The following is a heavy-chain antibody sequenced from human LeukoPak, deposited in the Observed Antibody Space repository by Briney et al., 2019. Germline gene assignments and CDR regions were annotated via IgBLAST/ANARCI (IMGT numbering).Heavy chain of an antibody. CDR2: IIPIFGTA. CDR3: ARGVDRYNWNNYY. D-gene: IGHD1/OR15-1a*01. Sequence: GATVKVSCKASGYTFTSYGISWVRQAPGQGLEWMGGIIPIFGTANYAQKFQGRVTITADESTSTAYMELSSLRSEDTAVYYCARGVDRYNWNNYYWGQGTLVTVSS. CDR1: GYTFTSYG. V-gene: IGHV1-69*13. J-gene: IGHJ4*02.